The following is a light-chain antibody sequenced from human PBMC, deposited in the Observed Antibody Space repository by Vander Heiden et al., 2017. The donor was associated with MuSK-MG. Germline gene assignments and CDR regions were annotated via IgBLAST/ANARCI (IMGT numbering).Light chain of an antibody. CDR3: YAAADNKGV. J-gene: IGLJ3*02. CDR1: VLATKY. V-gene: IGLV3-27*01. CDR2: KDS. Sequence: SYELTQPSSVSVSPGQTPRITCSGDVLATKYARWFQQKPGQAPVMVIYKDSERPSGINERFSGSSSGTTVTLTISGAQVEDEADYYCYAAADNKGVFGGGTKLTVL.